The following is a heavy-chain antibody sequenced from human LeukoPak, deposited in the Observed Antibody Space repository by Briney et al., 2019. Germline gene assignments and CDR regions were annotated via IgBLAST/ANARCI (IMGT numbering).Heavy chain of an antibody. CDR2: IIPILGIA. J-gene: IGHJ4*02. CDR3: GTGMPIDY. D-gene: IGHD1-14*01. Sequence: GSSVKVSCKASGGTFSSYAISWVRQAPGQGLEWMGRIIPILGIANYAQKFQGRVTITADKSTSTAYMELSSLRFEDTAVYYCGTGMPIDYWGQGTLVTVSS. CDR1: GGTFSSYA. V-gene: IGHV1-69*04.